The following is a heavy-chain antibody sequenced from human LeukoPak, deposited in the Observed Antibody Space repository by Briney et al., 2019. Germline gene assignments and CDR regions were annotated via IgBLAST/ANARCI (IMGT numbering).Heavy chain of an antibody. CDR3: ARGAGIAVAGQVDY. Sequence: GGSLRLSCAASGFTFSSYSMNWVRQAPGKGLEWGSSISSSSSYIYYADSVKGRFTISRDNAKNSLYLQMNSLRAEDTAVYYCARGAGIAVAGQVDYWGQGTLVTVSS. V-gene: IGHV3-21*01. D-gene: IGHD6-19*01. J-gene: IGHJ4*02. CDR1: GFTFSSYS. CDR2: ISSSSSYI.